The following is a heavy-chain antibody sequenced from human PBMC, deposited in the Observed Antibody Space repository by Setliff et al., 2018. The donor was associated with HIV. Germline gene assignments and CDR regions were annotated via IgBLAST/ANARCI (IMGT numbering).Heavy chain of an antibody. D-gene: IGHD3-10*01. J-gene: IGHJ6*02. Sequence: PGGSLRLSCAASGFTFSNSWMHWVRQAPGKGLEWVGNIKSDGTEKNYADSVRGRFTISRDNTKNSLCLQMDGLRVEDTAVYYCARKLRPGHGVDVWGQGTTVTVSS. V-gene: IGHV3-7*01. CDR2: IKSDGTEK. CDR3: ARKLRPGHGVDV. CDR1: GFTFSNSW.